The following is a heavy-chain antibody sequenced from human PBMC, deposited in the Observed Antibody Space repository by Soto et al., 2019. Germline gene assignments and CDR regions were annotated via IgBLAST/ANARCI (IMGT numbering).Heavy chain of an antibody. CDR1: GESLSGYY. D-gene: IGHD1-1*01. V-gene: IGHV4-34*01. CDR3: ARTRNLDV. CDR2: INYSGNT. J-gene: IGHJ6*02. Sequence: QVQLQQWGAGLLKPSETLSLTCAVYGESLSGYYGNWIRQSPGKGLEWIGEINYSGNTNYNPSLKSRVAISIDTSKNQFSLNMSSLTAAVTAVYYCARTRNLDVWGQGTTVIVSS.